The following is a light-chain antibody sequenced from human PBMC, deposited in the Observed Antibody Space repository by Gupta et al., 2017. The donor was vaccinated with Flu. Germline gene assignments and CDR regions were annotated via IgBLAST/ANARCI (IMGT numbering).Light chain of an antibody. CDR3: MQGLQTWT. Sequence: PVTPGKPASISCRSSQSLLDSNGNNYLDWYLQKPGQSPQLLIYLGSNRASGVPDRFSGSGSGTDFTLKISRVEAEDVGVYYCMQGLQTWTFGQGTKVEIK. V-gene: IGKV2-28*01. CDR1: QSLLDSNGNNY. J-gene: IGKJ1*01. CDR2: LGS.